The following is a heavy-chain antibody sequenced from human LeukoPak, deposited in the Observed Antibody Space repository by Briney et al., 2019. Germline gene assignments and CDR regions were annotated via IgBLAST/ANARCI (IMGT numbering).Heavy chain of an antibody. CDR1: GFTFSNYW. CDR2: ISYDGNSK. D-gene: IGHD3-22*01. J-gene: IGHJ4*02. Sequence: GGSLRLSCAASGFTFSNYWMTWVRQAPGKGLEWVAVISYDGNSKFYGDSVKGRFTISRDNSKNTLFLQMNSLRPDDTAVYYCARDPRPDYYDSSGFYPYFDRWGQGTLVTVSS. CDR3: ARDPRPDYYDSSGFYPYFDR. V-gene: IGHV3-30*03.